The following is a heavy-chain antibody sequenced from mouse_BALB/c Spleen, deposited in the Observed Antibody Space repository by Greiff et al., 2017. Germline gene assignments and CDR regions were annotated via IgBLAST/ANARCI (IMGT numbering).Heavy chain of an antibody. CDR1: GYTFTSYY. Sequence: QVQLQQSGAELVKPGASVKLSCKASGYTFTSYYMYWVKQRPGQGLEWIGGINPSNGGTNFNEKFKSKATLTVDKSSSTAYMQLSSLTSEDSAVYYCTRGTVLTPFAYWGQGTLVTVSA. CDR2: INPSNGGT. J-gene: IGHJ3*01. D-gene: IGHD1-1*01. V-gene: IGHV1S81*02. CDR3: TRGTVLTPFAY.